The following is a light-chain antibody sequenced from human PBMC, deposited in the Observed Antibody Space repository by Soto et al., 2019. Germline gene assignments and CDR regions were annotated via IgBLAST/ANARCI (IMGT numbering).Light chain of an antibody. CDR3: QQYDSYRT. Sequence: DIQMTQSPSTLSASVGDRVTITCRPSQNISTSLAWYQQKSGRAPKLLIYDVSNLESGVPARVRGSGSGTEFSLTCRGLQPDDFATYYCQQYDSYRTFGQGTTVEVK. V-gene: IGKV1-5*01. J-gene: IGKJ1*01. CDR1: QNISTS. CDR2: DVS.